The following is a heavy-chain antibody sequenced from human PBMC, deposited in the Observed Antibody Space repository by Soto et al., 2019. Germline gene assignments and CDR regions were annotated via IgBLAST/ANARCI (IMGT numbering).Heavy chain of an antibody. CDR1: GYTFTCYG. CDR3: ARDKRSSGWPDFDY. D-gene: IGHD6-19*01. J-gene: IGHJ4*02. V-gene: IGHV1-18*01. CDR2: ISAYSGNT. Sequence: ASLKVSCKASGYTFTCYGISWVRQAPGQGLEWMGWISAYSGNTNYAQKLQGRVTMTTDTSTSTAYMELRSLRSDDTAVYYCARDKRSSGWPDFDYWGQGTLVTVSS.